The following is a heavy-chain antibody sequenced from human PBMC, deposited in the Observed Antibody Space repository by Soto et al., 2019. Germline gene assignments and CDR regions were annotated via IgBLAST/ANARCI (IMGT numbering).Heavy chain of an antibody. V-gene: IGHV4-31*03. J-gene: IGHJ4*02. CDR2: IYYSGST. CDR3: ARDFPRGRYDLYYFEY. CDR1: GGSISSGGYY. Sequence: KTSETLSLTCTVSGGSISSGGYYWSWIRQHPGKGLEWIGYIYYSGSTYYNPSLKSRVTISVDTSKNQFSLKLSSVTAADTAVYYCARDFPRGRYDLYYFEYWGQGTLVTVSS. D-gene: IGHD5-12*01.